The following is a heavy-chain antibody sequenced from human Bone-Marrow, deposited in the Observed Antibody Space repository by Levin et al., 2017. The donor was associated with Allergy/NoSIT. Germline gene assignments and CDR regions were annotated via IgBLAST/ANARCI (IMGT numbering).Heavy chain of an antibody. V-gene: IGHV4-39*07. Sequence: SETLSLTCTVSGGSISSGSYYWGWIRQPPEKGLEWIGSIFYSGNTYYNPSLKSRVTISVDTSKNQFSLRLTSVTAADTAVYYCARMVGEQHYYYYYGLDVWGQGTTVTVSS. CDR3: ARMVGEQHYYYYYGLDV. CDR2: IFYSGNT. D-gene: IGHD3-10*02. J-gene: IGHJ6*02. CDR1: GGSISSGSYY.